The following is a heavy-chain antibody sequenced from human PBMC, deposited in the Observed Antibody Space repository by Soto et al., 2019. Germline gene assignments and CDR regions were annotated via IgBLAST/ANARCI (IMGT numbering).Heavy chain of an antibody. Sequence: GGSXRLSGASSVFTCGIYSINLFRHAPGKGLEWVSYISSSSSYIYYADSVNGRFTISRYKAKKSPYLQMKRMRAEETPAYYRPRDRDDFWSGYHTAWFEPWGQGPLVNVYS. CDR1: VFTCGIYS. V-gene: IGHV3-21*01. D-gene: IGHD3-3*01. J-gene: IGHJ5*02. CDR2: ISSSSSYI. CDR3: PRDRDDFWSGYHTAWFEP.